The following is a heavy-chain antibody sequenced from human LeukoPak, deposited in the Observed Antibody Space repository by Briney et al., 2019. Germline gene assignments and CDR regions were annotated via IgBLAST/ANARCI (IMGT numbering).Heavy chain of an antibody. V-gene: IGHV1-2*02. J-gene: IGHJ4*02. CDR3: ARGGGLNYGDYEMHY. CDR1: GYTFTGYY. D-gene: IGHD4-17*01. CDR2: INPNSGGT. Sequence: ASVKVSCKASGYTFTGYYMHWVRQAPGQGLEWMGWINPNSGGTNYAQKFQGRVTMTRDTSISTAYMELSRLRSDDTAVYYCARGGGLNYGDYEMHYWGQGTLVTVSS.